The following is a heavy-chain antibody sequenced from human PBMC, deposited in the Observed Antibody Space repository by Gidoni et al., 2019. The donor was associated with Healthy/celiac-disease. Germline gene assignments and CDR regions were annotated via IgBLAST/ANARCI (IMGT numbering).Heavy chain of an antibody. Sequence: EVQLLESGGGLVQPGGSLRLSCAASGFTFSSYAMSWVRQAPGKGLEWVSAISGSGGSTYYADSVKGRFTISRDNSKNTLYLQMNSLRAEDTAVYYCAKGASITMIVVVIYYDYWGQGTLVTVSS. V-gene: IGHV3-23*01. D-gene: IGHD3-22*01. CDR3: AKGASITMIVVVIYYDY. J-gene: IGHJ4*02. CDR1: GFTFSSYA. CDR2: ISGSGGST.